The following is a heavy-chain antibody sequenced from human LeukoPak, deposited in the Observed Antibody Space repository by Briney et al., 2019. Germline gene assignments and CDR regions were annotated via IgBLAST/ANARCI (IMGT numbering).Heavy chain of an antibody. CDR2: IHYTGST. D-gene: IGHD3-22*01. V-gene: IGHV4-39*01. J-gene: IGHJ4*02. CDR1: GASTSSSSYY. Sequence: SETLSLTCTVSGASTSSSSYYWGWIRQPPGKGLEWIGGIHYTGSTRYNPSLKSRVTISVDTSKDQFSLKLSSVTAADTAVYYCATVVVITTSVDYWGQGTLVTVSS. CDR3: ATVVVITTSVDY.